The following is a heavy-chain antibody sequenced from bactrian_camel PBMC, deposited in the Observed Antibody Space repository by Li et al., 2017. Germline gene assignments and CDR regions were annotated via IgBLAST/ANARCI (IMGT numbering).Heavy chain of an antibody. Sequence: DVQLVESGGGSVQAGGSVRLSCQALRYTFGRNCMGWYRQVPGKEREGLAAIYVDDGSTYYADSVKGRFTISEDNANYTVYLQMNSLKPEDTAMYYCAARYGRPSWPLENSRFPFPHWGQGTQVTVS. D-gene: IGHD6*01. J-gene: IGHJ4*01. CDR3: AARYGRPSWPLENSRFPFPH. CDR1: RYTFGRNC. CDR2: IYVDDGST. V-gene: IGHV3S40*01.